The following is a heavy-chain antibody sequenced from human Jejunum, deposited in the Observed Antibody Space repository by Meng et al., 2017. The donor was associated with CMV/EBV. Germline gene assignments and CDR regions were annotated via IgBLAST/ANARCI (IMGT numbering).Heavy chain of an antibody. CDR2: VSYSGST. CDR3: ARSPPQTTVFTG. V-gene: IGHV4-59*08. CDR1: GGSTDSYY. J-gene: IGHJ4*02. Sequence: VSGGSTDSYYWTWIRQPPGKGLDWIGYVSYSGSTNYNPSLKSRVTISLDTSKNQFSLRLTSVTAADTALYYCARSPPQTTVFTGWGQGTLVTVSS. D-gene: IGHD4-17*01.